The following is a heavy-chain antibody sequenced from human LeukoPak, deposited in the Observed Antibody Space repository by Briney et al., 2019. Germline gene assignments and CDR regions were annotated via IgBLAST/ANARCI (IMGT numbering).Heavy chain of an antibody. D-gene: IGHD6-13*01. CDR2: IRYDGSNK. J-gene: IGHJ4*02. CDR3: AKDRRPNSYRSSWLDY. CDR1: GFIFSTYN. V-gene: IGHV3-30*02. Sequence: AGGSLRLSCAASGFIFSTYNIDWVRQAPGKGLEWVAFIRYDGSNKYYADSVKGRFTISRDNSKNTLYLQMNSLRAEDTAVSYCAKDRRPNSYRSSWLDYWGQGTLVTVSS.